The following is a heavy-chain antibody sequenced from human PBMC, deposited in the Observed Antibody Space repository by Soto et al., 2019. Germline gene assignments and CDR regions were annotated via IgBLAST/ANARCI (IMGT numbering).Heavy chain of an antibody. D-gene: IGHD4-17*01. J-gene: IGHJ4*02. Sequence: SVKVSCKASGGTFSNYTISWVRQAPGQGLEWMGRIIPILGVANYAQKFQGRVTITADKSTSTAYMELSSLRSEDTAVYYCARDKYGGTFDYWGQGTLVTVSS. CDR1: GGTFSNYT. CDR2: IIPILGVA. V-gene: IGHV1-69*04. CDR3: ARDKYGGTFDY.